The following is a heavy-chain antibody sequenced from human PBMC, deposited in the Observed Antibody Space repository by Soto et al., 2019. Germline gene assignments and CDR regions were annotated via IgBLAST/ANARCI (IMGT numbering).Heavy chain of an antibody. V-gene: IGHV4-31*03. D-gene: IGHD3-3*01. CDR2: IYYSGST. J-gene: IGHJ5*02. CDR1: GGSISSGGYY. Sequence: KPSETLSLTCTVSGGSISSGGYYWSWIRQHPGKGLEWIGYIYYSGSTYYNPSLKSRVTISVDTSKNQFSLKLSSVTAADTAVYYCASQYYDFWSGYYLNWFDPWGQGTLVTVSS. CDR3: ASQYYDFWSGYYLNWFDP.